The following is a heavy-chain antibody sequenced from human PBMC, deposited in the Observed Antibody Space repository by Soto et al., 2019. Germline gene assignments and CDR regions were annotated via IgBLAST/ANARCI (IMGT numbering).Heavy chain of an antibody. Sequence: VGSLRLSCAASGFTFSNAWMSWVRQAPGKGLEWVGRIKSKTDGGTTDYAAPVKGRFTISRDDSKNTLYLQMNSLKTEDTAVYYCTTDRYNWNYRLWYFDYWGQGTLVTVSS. CDR3: TTDRYNWNYRLWYFDY. CDR2: IKSKTDGGTT. V-gene: IGHV3-15*01. CDR1: GFTFSNAW. J-gene: IGHJ4*02. D-gene: IGHD1-7*01.